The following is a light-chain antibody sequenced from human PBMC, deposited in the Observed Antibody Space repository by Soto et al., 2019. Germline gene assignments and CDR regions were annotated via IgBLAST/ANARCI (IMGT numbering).Light chain of an antibody. CDR1: QGIVNF. V-gene: IGKV1-27*01. J-gene: IGKJ4*01. Sequence: DIQMTQSPSSLSASVGDRVTITCRASQGIVNFLAWYQQKPGEVPKLLIYAASILQSGVPSRFSGSGSGTEFTLTISSLQPEDVATYYYQKYNSGPLTFGGGTKVEIK. CDR2: AAS. CDR3: QKYNSGPLT.